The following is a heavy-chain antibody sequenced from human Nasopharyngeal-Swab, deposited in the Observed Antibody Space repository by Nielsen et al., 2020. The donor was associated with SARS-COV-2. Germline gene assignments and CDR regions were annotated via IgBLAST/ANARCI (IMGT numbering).Heavy chain of an antibody. CDR1: GFTFSDYY. CDR3: ARVSPPLLTGPYYYSGMDV. V-gene: IGHV3-11*06. Sequence: GASLKISCAASGFTFSDYYMSWIRQAPGKGLEWVSYISSSSSYTNYADSVKGRFTISRDNAKNSLYLQMNSLRAEDTAVYYCARVSPPLLTGPYYYSGMDVWGQGTTVTVSS. D-gene: IGHD3-9*01. CDR2: ISSSSSYT. J-gene: IGHJ6*02.